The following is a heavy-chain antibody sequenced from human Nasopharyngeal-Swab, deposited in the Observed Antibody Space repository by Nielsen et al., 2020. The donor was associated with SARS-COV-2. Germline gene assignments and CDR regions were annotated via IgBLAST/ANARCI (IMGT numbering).Heavy chain of an antibody. J-gene: IGHJ6*02. V-gene: IGHV1-8*01. CDR1: GYTFTSYD. CDR2: MNPNSGNK. CDR3: ARGTTVRYFDWLFADYGMDV. D-gene: IGHD3-9*01. Sequence: ASVKVSCKASGYTFTSYDINWVRQATGHGLEWMGWMNPNSGNKGYAQKFQGRVTMTRNTSISTAYMELSSLRSEDTAVYYCARGTTVRYFDWLFADYGMDVWGQGTTVTVSS.